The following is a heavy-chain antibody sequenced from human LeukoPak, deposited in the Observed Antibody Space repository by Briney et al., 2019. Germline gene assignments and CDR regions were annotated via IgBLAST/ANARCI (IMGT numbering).Heavy chain of an antibody. V-gene: IGHV3-21*01. CDR3: ARDRYAAVTGSTFDY. Sequence: GGSLRLSCAASGFTFSSYSMNWVRQAPGKGLEWVSSISTGSGYIYYADSLKGRFTISRDNAKNSLYLQMNSLRAEDTAVYYCARDRYAAVTGSTFDYWGQGTLITVSS. CDR2: ISTGSGYI. J-gene: IGHJ4*02. CDR1: GFTFSSYS. D-gene: IGHD6-19*01.